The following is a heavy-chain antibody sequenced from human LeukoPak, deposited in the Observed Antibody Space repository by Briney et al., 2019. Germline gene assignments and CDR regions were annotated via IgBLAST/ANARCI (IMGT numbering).Heavy chain of an antibody. V-gene: IGHV4-39*07. CDR2: ISHSGST. J-gene: IGHJ1*01. CDR3: AKGPYSSSWAEYFQH. D-gene: IGHD6-13*01. Sequence: SETLSLTCTVSGGSISSSSHYWVWIRQPPGKGLEWIGEISHSGSTNYNPSLKSRVTISVDKSKTQFSLKVNSVTAADTAVYYCAKGPYSSSWAEYFQHWGQGTLVTVSS. CDR1: GGSISSSSHY.